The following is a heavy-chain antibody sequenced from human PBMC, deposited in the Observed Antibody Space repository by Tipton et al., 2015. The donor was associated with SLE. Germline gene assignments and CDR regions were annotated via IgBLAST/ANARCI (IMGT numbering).Heavy chain of an antibody. CDR1: GGSISSGGYY. CDR2: IYYSGST. D-gene: IGHD1-26*01. CDR3: AGGMPSGSYNY. V-gene: IGHV4-61*08. Sequence: LRLSCTVSGGSISSGGYYWSWIRQPPGKGLEWIGYIYYSGSTNYNPSLKSRVTISVDTSKNQFSLKLSSVTAADTAVYYCAGGMPSGSYNYWGQGTLVTVSS. J-gene: IGHJ4*02.